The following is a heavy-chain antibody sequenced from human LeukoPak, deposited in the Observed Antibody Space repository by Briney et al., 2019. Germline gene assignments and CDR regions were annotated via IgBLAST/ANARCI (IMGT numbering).Heavy chain of an antibody. Sequence: GGSLRLSCAASGFTFSSYGMHWVRQAPGKGLEWVAVIRYDGNNKYYGDSVKGRFTISRDNARNTLYLQMKSLRADDTAVYYCARDLVGYSYGMDVWGQGTTVIVSS. CDR2: IRYDGNNK. CDR1: GFTFSSYG. CDR3: ARDLVGYSYGMDV. J-gene: IGHJ6*02. V-gene: IGHV3-33*01. D-gene: IGHD3-22*01.